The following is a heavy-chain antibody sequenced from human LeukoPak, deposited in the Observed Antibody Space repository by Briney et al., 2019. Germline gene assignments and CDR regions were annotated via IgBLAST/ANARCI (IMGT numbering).Heavy chain of an antibody. D-gene: IGHD3-9*01. CDR3: ARGHDDILTGYSDY. J-gene: IGHJ4*02. CDR2: TRNKANSYTT. V-gene: IGHV3-72*01. Sequence: GGSLRLSCAASGFTFSDHYMDWVRQAPGKRLEWVGRTRNKANSYTTEYAASVKGRFTISRDDSKNSLYLQMNSLKTEDTAVYYCARGHDDILTGYSDYWGQGTLVTVSS. CDR1: GFTFSDHY.